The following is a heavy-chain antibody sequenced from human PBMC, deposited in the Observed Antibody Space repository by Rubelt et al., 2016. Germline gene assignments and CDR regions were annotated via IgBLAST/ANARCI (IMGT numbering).Heavy chain of an antibody. J-gene: IGHJ3*02. CDR2: IYDSGSA. D-gene: IGHD3-9*01. CDR3: ARDLHMAYYDTVTAGVHAFAI. CDR1: GYSVSSGYF. Sequence: QVQLQESGPGLVKPSETLSLTCSVSGYSVSSGYFWGWIRQPPGRGLEWIGSIYDSGSAYYNLSLIGRVTISADTSKNLFSLKLTSVTAADTVVYYWARDLHMAYYDTVTAGVHAFAIWGQGTMVTVSS. V-gene: IGHV4-38-2*02.